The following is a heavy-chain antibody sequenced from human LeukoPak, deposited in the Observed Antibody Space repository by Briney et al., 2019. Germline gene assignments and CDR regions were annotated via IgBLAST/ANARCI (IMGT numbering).Heavy chain of an antibody. J-gene: IGHJ6*03. V-gene: IGHV3-30*14. CDR1: GFTFTTYW. CDR2: ISYDGSNK. Sequence: GSLRLSCAASGFTFTTYWMSWVRQAPGKGLEWVAVISYDGSNKYYADSVKGRFTISRDNSKNTLYLQMNSLRAEDTAVYYCARYYGSGSYYSPNYYYYYMDVWGKGTTVTISS. D-gene: IGHD3-10*01. CDR3: ARYYGSGSYYSPNYYYYYMDV.